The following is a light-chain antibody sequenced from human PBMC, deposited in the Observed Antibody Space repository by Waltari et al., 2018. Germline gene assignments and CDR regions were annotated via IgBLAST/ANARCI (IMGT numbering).Light chain of an antibody. V-gene: IGLV1-44*01. Sequence: QSVLTQPPSASGTPGQRVTISCSGSNSNFGGNTVNWYQQVPGTAPKLLIYSNKPGPPGVPYRFSGSKACTAGSLAIRGVQAEDEGDFYCATWDDSLNAVVFGGGTKLTVL. CDR3: ATWDDSLNAVV. CDR1: NSNFGGNT. CDR2: SNK. J-gene: IGLJ3*02.